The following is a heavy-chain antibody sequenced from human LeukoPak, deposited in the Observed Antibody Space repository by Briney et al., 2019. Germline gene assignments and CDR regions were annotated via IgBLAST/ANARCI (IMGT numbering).Heavy chain of an antibody. J-gene: IGHJ4*02. D-gene: IGHD4-17*01. V-gene: IGHV4-39*01. CDR1: GVSISSSSYY. Sequence: SETLSLTCTVSGVSISSSSYYWGWIRQPPGKGLEWIGSIYYSGSTYYNPSLKSRVTISVDTSKNQFSLKLSSVTAADTAVYYCASDTYGYYFDYWGQGTLVTVSS. CDR3: ASDTYGYYFDY. CDR2: IYYSGST.